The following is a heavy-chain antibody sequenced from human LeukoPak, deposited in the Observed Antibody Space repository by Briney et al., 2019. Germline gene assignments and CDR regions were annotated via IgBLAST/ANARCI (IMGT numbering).Heavy chain of an antibody. CDR1: GGIFSSYA. CDR3: ARDLPPYYFDY. V-gene: IGHV1-69*04. J-gene: IGHJ4*02. Sequence: ASVKVSCKASGGIFSSYANSWVRQAPGQGLEWMGRIIPILGIANYAQKFQGRVTITADKSTSTAYMDLSSLRSEDTAVYYCARDLPPYYFDYWGQGTLVTVSS. CDR2: IIPILGIA.